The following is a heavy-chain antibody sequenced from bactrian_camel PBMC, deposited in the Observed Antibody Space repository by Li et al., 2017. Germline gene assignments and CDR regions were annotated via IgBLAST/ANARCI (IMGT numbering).Heavy chain of an antibody. V-gene: IGHV3S63*01. CDR1: FFILDDFD. CDR3: AADPGLTDMSADHALRLITESGIYY. J-gene: IGHJ4*01. CDR2: ISGDGST. D-gene: IGHD1*01. Sequence: QVQLVESGGGSVQTGGSLRLSCKPSFFILDDFDMMWHRQAPGNECELVSPISGDGSTYYTDAVKGRFTISQGDAQNSIYLQMNSLKPADTAMYYCAADPGLTDMSADHALRLITESGIYYWGQGTQVTVS.